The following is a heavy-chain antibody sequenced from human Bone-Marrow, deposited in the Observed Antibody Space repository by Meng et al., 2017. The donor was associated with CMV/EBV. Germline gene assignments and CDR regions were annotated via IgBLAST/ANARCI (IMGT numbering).Heavy chain of an antibody. CDR1: GFSLSTSGVG. CDR2: IYWNDDK. Sequence: SGPTLVKPTQTRTLTCTFSGFSLSTSGVGVGWIRQPPGKALEWLTLIYWNDDKRYSPSLKNRLTINKDTYKNQVVLTMTNMDPVDTATYYCAHSGRSITIFGVVLNPLGSSFDYWGQGTLVTVSS. D-gene: IGHD3-3*01. CDR3: AHSGRSITIFGVVLNPLGSSFDY. V-gene: IGHV2-5*01. J-gene: IGHJ4*02.